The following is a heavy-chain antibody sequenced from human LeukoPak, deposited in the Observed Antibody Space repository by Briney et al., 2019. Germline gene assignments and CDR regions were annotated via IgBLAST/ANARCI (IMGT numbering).Heavy chain of an antibody. Sequence: GRSLRLSCTASGFTFGDYAMTWVRQAPGKGLEWVGFIRSKTYGGTTDYAAPVKGRFTISRDDSKNTLYLQMNSLKTEDTAVYYCTTGRGRYYDFWSGYFDEFDYWGQGTLVTVSS. D-gene: IGHD3-3*01. CDR3: TTGRGRYYDFWSGYFDEFDY. J-gene: IGHJ4*02. V-gene: IGHV3-49*04. CDR1: GFTFGDYA. CDR2: IRSKTYGGTT.